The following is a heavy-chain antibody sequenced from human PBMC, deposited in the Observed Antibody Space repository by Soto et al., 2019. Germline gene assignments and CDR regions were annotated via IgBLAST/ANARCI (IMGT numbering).Heavy chain of an antibody. D-gene: IGHD3-22*01. CDR2: ISGSGGST. V-gene: IGHV3-23*01. Sequence: GGSLRLSCAASGFTFSSYAMGWVRQAPGKGLEWVSAISGSGGSTYYADSVKGPFTISRDNSKDTLYLKMNSLRAEDTAVYYCAKEFLYDSCCEDAFDIWGQGTMVTVSS. CDR1: GFTFSSYA. J-gene: IGHJ3*02. CDR3: AKEFLYDSCCEDAFDI.